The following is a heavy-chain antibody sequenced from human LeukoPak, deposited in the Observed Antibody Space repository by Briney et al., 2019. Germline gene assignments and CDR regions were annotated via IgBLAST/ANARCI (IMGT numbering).Heavy chain of an antibody. J-gene: IGHJ5*02. CDR3: AREGSQDYSNYFNWFDP. V-gene: IGHV1-2*06. Sequence: ASVKVSCKASGYTFTAYYIHWVRQAPGQGLEWMGRINPNSGDTNYAQKFQGRVTMTRDTSISTAYMELSRLRSNDTAVYYCAREGSQDYSNYFNWFDPWGKGTLVTVSS. CDR2: INPNSGDT. CDR1: GYTFTAYY. D-gene: IGHD4-11*01.